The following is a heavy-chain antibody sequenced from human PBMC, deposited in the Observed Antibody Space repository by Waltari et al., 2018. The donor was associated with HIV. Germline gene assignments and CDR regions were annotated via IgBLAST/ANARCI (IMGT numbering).Heavy chain of an antibody. V-gene: IGHV1-2*02. J-gene: IGHJ6*02. D-gene: IGHD2-2*01. CDR3: ARDPATQHTIGVVPTAMRGMDV. CDR2: INPNSGGT. Sequence: QVRLVQSGAEVKKPGASVKVSCKASGYTFTGYYMHWVRQAPGQGLEWRGWINPNSGGTKYAQKFQGRVTMTRDTSISTAYMELSRLRGDDTAVYYCARDPATQHTIGVVPTAMRGMDVWGQGTTVTVSS. CDR1: GYTFTGYY.